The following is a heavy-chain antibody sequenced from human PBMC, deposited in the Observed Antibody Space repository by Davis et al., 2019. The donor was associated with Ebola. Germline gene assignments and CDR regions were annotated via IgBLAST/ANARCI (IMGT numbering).Heavy chain of an antibody. Sequence: PGGSLRLSCAASGFTVSSNYMSWVRQAPGKGLEWVSLIYSGGRTYYADSVKGRFTISRDNSKNTLYLQMNTLRAEDTAVYYCARARISGWEAVVFFDQWGQGTLVTVSS. CDR1: GFTVSSNY. CDR3: ARARISGWEAVVFFDQ. V-gene: IGHV3-66*01. CDR2: IYSGGRT. D-gene: IGHD6-19*01. J-gene: IGHJ4*02.